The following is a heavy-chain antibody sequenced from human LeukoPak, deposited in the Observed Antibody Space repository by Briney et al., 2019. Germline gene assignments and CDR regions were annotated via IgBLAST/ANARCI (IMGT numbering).Heavy chain of an antibody. Sequence: GGSLRLSCAASGFTFSSYSMNWVRQAPGKGLEWVAVISYDGSNKYYADSVKGRFTISRDNSKNTLYLQMNSLRAEDTAVYYCAKAGGYGSGSYPFDYWGQGTLVTVSS. CDR2: ISYDGSNK. V-gene: IGHV3-30*18. CDR3: AKAGGYGSGSYPFDY. J-gene: IGHJ4*02. CDR1: GFTFSSYS. D-gene: IGHD3-10*01.